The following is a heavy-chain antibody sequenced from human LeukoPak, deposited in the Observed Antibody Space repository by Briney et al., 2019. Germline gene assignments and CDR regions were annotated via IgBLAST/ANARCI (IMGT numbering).Heavy chain of an antibody. CDR3: ARDQGLLVVAGRFGY. CDR2: ISGSGGST. CDR1: GFSFSTYA. V-gene: IGHV3-23*01. J-gene: IGHJ4*02. D-gene: IGHD6-19*01. Sequence: PGGSLRLSCAASGFSFSTYAMSWVRQAPGKGLEWVSAISGSGGSTYYADSVKGRFTISRDNSKNTLYLQMNSLRAEDTAVYYCARDQGLLVVAGRFGYWGQGTLGTVSS.